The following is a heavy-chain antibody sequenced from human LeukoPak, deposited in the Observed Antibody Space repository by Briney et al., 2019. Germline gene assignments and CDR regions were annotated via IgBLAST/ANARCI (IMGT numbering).Heavy chain of an antibody. V-gene: IGHV3-48*03. CDR3: ARERNYYDSSGYESY. CDR1: GFTFSSYE. D-gene: IGHD3-22*01. Sequence: PGGSLRLSCAASGFTFSSYEMNWVRQAPGKGLEWVSYIRSIGSTIYYADSVKGRFTISRDNAKNSLYLQMNSLRAEDTAVYYCARERNYYDSSGYESYWGQGTLVTVSS. CDR2: IRSIGSTI. J-gene: IGHJ4*02.